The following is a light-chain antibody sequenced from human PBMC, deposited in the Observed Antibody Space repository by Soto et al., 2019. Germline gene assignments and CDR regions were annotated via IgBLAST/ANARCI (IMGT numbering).Light chain of an antibody. V-gene: IGKV1-9*01. CDR1: QGISSS. CDR2: AAS. J-gene: IGKJ4*01. CDR3: QQLNSYPLT. Sequence: DIQLTQSPSFLSASVGDRVTITCRASQGISSSLAWYQQKPGKAPKLPIYAASTLQSGVPSRFSGSASGTEFTLTISSLQPEDFATYYCQQLNSYPLTFGGGTKVEIK.